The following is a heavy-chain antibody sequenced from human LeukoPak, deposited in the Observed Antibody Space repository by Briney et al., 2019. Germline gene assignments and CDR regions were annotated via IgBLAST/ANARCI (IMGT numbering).Heavy chain of an antibody. J-gene: IGHJ4*02. V-gene: IGHV3-11*01. Sequence: PGGSLRLSCAASGFTFSDYYMRWIRQAPGKGLEWVSYISSSGSTIYYADSVKGRFTISRDNAKNSLYLQMNSLRAEDTAVYYCARDGRSSTSCSDYWGQGTLVTVSS. CDR1: GFTFSDYY. CDR2: ISSSGSTI. D-gene: IGHD2-2*01. CDR3: ARDGRSSTSCSDY.